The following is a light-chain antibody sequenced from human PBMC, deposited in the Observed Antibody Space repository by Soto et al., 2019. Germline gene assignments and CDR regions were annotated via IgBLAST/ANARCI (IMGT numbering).Light chain of an antibody. CDR2: GNI. CDR3: QSYHNTLTARYL. Sequence: QAVLTQPPSVSCAPGQRVTISCTWSSSNIGAGYDVRWYQQRPGTAPKLLIFGNINRPSGVPDRFSGSKSGTSASLAITGLQAEDEGDYCCQSYHNTLTARYLLATG. CDR1: SSNIGAGYD. V-gene: IGLV1-40*01. J-gene: IGLJ1*01.